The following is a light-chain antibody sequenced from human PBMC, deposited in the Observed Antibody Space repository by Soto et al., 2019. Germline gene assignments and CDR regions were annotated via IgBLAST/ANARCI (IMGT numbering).Light chain of an antibody. V-gene: IGKV3-20*01. CDR1: QSVNSNF. CDR3: QQYGNSPLT. J-gene: IGKJ1*01. CDR2: GAS. Sequence: EIVLTQSPGTLSLSPGERATLSCRASQSVNSNFLAWYQQKPGQAPRLLISGASNRATGIPDRFSGSGSGTDFTLTISRLEPEDFAVYYCQQYGNSPLTFGQGTKVELK.